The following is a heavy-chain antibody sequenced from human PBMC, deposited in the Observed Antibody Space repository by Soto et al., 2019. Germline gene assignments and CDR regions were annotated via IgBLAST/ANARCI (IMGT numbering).Heavy chain of an antibody. V-gene: IGHV1-18*04. J-gene: IGHJ6*02. Sequence: EVKKPGASVKVSCKASGXXXXXXGISWVRQXXXXXXXXXXXXXXXXGNTNYAQKLQGRVTMTTDTSTSTAYMELRSLRSDDTAVYHCARGVGYCSSTSCYGQYYYCGMDVWGQGTTVTVSS. CDR2: XXXXXGNT. D-gene: IGHD2-2*01. CDR1: GXXXXXXG. CDR3: ARGVGYCSSTSCYGQYYYCGMDV.